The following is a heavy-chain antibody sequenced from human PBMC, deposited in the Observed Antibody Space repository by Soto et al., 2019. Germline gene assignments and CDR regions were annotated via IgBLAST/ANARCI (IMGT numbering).Heavy chain of an antibody. CDR3: ATASGTSLSGLDV. Sequence: QVQLQESGPGLVKPSETLSLTCGVSGGSISSNNWWSWVRQPPGKGLEWIGEIFHSGNSNYNPSLKSRVTISVDKSKTEFSLKLTSVTAADTAVYYCATASGTSLSGLDVWGQGTTVTVSS. CDR2: IFHSGNS. D-gene: IGHD1-26*01. V-gene: IGHV4-4*02. J-gene: IGHJ6*02. CDR1: GGSISSNNW.